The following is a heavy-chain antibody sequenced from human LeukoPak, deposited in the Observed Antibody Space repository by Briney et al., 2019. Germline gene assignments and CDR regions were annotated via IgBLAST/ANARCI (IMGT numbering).Heavy chain of an antibody. D-gene: IGHD3/OR15-3a*01. V-gene: IGHV3-64*01. CDR2: ISSNGGST. CDR1: GFIFSNYA. Sequence: GGSLRLSCAASGFIFSNYAMHWVRQAPGKGPEYVSAISSNGGSTYYAKSVKGRFTVSRDDSKKTLYLQMGGLRLEDVAVYYCARARYDFWSGYQYWGQGTLVTVSS. CDR3: ARARYDFWSGYQY. J-gene: IGHJ4*02.